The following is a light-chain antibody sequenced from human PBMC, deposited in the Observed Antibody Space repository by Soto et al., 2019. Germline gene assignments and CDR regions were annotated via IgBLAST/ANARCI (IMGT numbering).Light chain of an antibody. CDR1: QRVSSSY. CDR2: GAS. V-gene: IGKV3-20*01. Sequence: EIVLTQSPGTLSLSPGERATLSCRASQRVSSSYLAWYQQKPGQAPRLLIYGASSRATGIPDRFSGSGSGTDVTLTISILEPEDFAVYYCQQYGSSPYTFGQGTKREIK. CDR3: QQYGSSPYT. J-gene: IGKJ2*01.